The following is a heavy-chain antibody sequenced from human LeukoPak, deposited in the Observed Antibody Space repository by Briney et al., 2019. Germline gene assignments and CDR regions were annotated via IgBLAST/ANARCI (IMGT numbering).Heavy chain of an antibody. CDR1: GGSISSYY. CDR2: IYYSGST. V-gene: IGHV4-59*01. CDR3: ARASIVVVPAAHYYYGMDV. J-gene: IGHJ6*02. Sequence: PSETLSLTCTVSGGSISSYYWCWIRQPPGKGLEWIGYIYYSGSTNYNPSLKSRVTISVDTSKNQFSLKLSSVTAADTAVYYCARASIVVVPAAHYYYGMDVWGQGTTVTVSS. D-gene: IGHD2-2*01.